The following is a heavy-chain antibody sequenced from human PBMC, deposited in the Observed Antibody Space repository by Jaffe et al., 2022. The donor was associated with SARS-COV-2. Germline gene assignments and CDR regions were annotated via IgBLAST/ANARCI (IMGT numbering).Heavy chain of an antibody. D-gene: IGHD3-3*01. V-gene: IGHV3-7*03. J-gene: IGHJ4*02. CDR2: MKEDGSDE. CDR1: GFSFRNYW. CDR3: ARHGYYDFDY. Sequence: EVQLVESGGGLVQPGGSLRLSCAASGFSFRNYWMSWVRQAPGKGLEWVANMKEDGSDEYYVDSVKGRFTISRDNARNSLFLQMNSLRAEDTAVYYCARHGYYDFDYWGQGTLVTVSS.